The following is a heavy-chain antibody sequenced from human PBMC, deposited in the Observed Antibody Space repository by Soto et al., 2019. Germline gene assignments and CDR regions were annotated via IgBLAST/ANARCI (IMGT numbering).Heavy chain of an antibody. J-gene: IGHJ4*03. CDR1: GVTFSTSG. V-gene: IGHV1-69*01. CDR3: ARVSPSSCGGGNCYRLDSYFDS. D-gene: IGHD2-21*01. CDR2: IIPLFGTP. Sequence: QVQLVQSGAEVKRPGSSLKVSCKTSGVTFSTSGISWVRQGPGQGLEWMGGIIPLFGTPKYARKFQGRVSITADDSATTPYLELSGLSSDDTAIYYCARVSPSSCGGGNCYRLDSYFDSWGQGSQVVVSS.